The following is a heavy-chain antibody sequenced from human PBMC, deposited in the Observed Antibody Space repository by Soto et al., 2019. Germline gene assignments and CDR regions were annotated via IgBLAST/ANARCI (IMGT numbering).Heavy chain of an antibody. CDR2: ISAYNGNT. V-gene: IGHV1-18*01. CDR3: ARDPEVEISYYYYMDV. D-gene: IGHD1-1*01. J-gene: IGHJ6*03. Sequence: ASVKVSCKASGYTFSNYGITWVRQAPGQGLEWMGWISAYNGNTNYAQKFQGRVSMTTDTSTSTAYMELRSLRSDDTAVYYCARDPEVEISYYYYMDVWGKGTTVTVSS. CDR1: GYTFSNYG.